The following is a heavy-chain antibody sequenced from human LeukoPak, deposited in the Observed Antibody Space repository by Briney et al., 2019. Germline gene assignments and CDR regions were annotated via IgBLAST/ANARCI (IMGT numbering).Heavy chain of an antibody. CDR2: ISWDGGST. V-gene: IGHV3-43*01. D-gene: IGHD3-9*01. CDR1: GFTFDDYT. CDR3: AKDKELRYFYGMDV. J-gene: IGHJ6*02. Sequence: PGGSLRLSCAASGFTFDDYTMHWVRQAPGKGLEWVSLISWDGGSTYYADSVKGRFTISRDNSKNSLYLQMNSLRTEDTALYYCAKDKELRYFYGMDVWGQGTTVTVSS.